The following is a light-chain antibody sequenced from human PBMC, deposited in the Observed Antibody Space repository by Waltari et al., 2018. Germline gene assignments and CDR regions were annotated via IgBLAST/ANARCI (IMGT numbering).Light chain of an antibody. V-gene: IGLV1-47*01. CDR1: TSNIGSNY. CDR2: RNN. CDR3: AVWDDSLSGWV. J-gene: IGLJ3*02. Sequence: QSVLTQPPSASGTPGQRVTIFCSGSTSNIGSNYVYWYQHLPGTAPKVLIYRNNRRPSGVLDRCSGSKSDTSASLAISGLRSEDDAHYYCAVWDDSLSGWVFGGGTKVTVL.